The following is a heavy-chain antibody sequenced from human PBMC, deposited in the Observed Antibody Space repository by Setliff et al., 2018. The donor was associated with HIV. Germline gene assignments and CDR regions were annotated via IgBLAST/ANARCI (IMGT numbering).Heavy chain of an antibody. CDR1: GSSISSNCY. V-gene: IGHV4-38-2*02. CDR3: ARIGSGWSVGWFDP. J-gene: IGHJ5*02. CDR2: IDASANA. Sequence: PSETLSLTCTVSGSSISSNCYWAWIRQAPGKGLEWIGCIDASANAYYIPSLKSRATISIDTSKNQLSLKLRSVTAADTAVYYCARIGSGWSVGWFDPWGQGTLVTVSS. D-gene: IGHD6-13*01.